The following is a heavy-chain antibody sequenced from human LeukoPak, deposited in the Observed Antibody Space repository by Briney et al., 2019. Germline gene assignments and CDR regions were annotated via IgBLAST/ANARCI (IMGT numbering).Heavy chain of an antibody. J-gene: IGHJ4*02. D-gene: IGHD2-15*01. CDR1: GGSISSSNW. Sequence: SETLSLTCAVSGGSISSSNWWSWVRQPPGKGLEWIGEIYHSGSTNYNPSLKSRVTISVDTSKNQFSLKLSSVTAADTAVYYCARDGGIVVVVAEYERCFDYWGQGTLVTVSS. CDR3: ARDGGIVVVVAEYERCFDY. V-gene: IGHV4-4*02. CDR2: IYHSGST.